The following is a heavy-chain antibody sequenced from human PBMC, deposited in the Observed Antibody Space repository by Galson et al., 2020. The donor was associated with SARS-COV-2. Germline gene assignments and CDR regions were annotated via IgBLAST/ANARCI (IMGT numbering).Heavy chain of an antibody. J-gene: IGHJ4*02. D-gene: IGHD5-18*01. Sequence: GESLKISCKGSGYSFSSYWIGWVPQMPGKGLEWMGIIYPGDSDTRYSPSFQGQVTISADKSISTAYLQWSSLQASDSAMYYCARHTGMDTEMADHFDYWGQGTLVTVSS. CDR1: GYSFSSYW. V-gene: IGHV5-51*01. CDR3: ARHTGMDTEMADHFDY. CDR2: IYPGDSDT.